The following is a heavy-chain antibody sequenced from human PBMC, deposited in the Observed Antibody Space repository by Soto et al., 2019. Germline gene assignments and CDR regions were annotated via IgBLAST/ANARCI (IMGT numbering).Heavy chain of an antibody. J-gene: IGHJ4*02. D-gene: IGHD4-17*01. CDR1: GFTFSSFA. Sequence: EVQLLESGGGLVQPGGSLRLSCAASGFTFSSFAMTWVRQAPGKGLEWVSSLTGSGDSTYYADSVKGRFTISRVNSKNTLYLQMNSLRADDTALYYCAKGTAVTTGDMAYWGQGTLVTVSS. CDR2: LTGSGDST. V-gene: IGHV3-23*01. CDR3: AKGTAVTTGDMAY.